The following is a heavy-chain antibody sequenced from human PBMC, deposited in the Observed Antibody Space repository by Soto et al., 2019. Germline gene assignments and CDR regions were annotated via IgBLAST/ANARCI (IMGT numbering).Heavy chain of an antibody. CDR3: ARDTSNDWNPDGGMDV. V-gene: IGHV3-13*01. Sequence: QPGGSLRLSCAASGFTFSSYDMHWVRQATGKGLEWVSAIGTAGDTYYPGSVKGRFTISRENAKNSLYLQMNSLRAEDTAVYYCARDTSNDWNPDGGMDVWGQGTTVTVSS. J-gene: IGHJ6*02. D-gene: IGHD1-1*01. CDR2: IGTAGDT. CDR1: GFTFSSYD.